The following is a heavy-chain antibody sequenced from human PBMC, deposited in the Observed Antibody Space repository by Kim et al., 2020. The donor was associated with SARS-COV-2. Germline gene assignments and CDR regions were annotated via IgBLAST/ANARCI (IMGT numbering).Heavy chain of an antibody. CDR3: TTFNRQNAFDV. CDR1: AFTLNNVW. CDR2: IKNKPTGGTT. J-gene: IGHJ3*01. Sequence: GGSLRLSCAASAFTLNNVWMNWVRQPPGKGLEWLGVIKNKPTGGTTHFAALVEGRFTISRDDSKNMLYLQINSLKTEDTAVYYCTTFNRQNAFDVWGRGKMVLVSS. V-gene: IGHV3-15*01.